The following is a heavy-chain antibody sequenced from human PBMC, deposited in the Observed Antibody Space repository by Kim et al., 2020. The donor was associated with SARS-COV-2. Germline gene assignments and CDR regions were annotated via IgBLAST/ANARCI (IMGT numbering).Heavy chain of an antibody. CDR3: AKDLKSMVRGVIVDY. D-gene: IGHD3-10*01. J-gene: IGHJ4*02. Sequence: DSVKGRFTISRDNSKNTLYLQMNSLRAEDTAVYYCAKDLKSMVRGVIVDYWGQGTLVTVSS. V-gene: IGHV3-23*01.